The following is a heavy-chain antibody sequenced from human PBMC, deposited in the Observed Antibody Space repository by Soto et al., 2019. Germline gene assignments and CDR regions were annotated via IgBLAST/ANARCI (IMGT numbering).Heavy chain of an antibody. CDR1: GYTFIDYD. J-gene: IGHJ4*02. D-gene: IGHD6-13*01. CDR2: MNPNTGNT. CDR3: ARGFSSYSDH. V-gene: IGHV1-8*01. Sequence: QVLLVQSGAEVKKPGASVKVSCEASGYTFIDYDINWVRQAAGHGLEWMGWMNPNTGNTDYAQKLQGRLTLTMDTSINTAYMELKGLTSEDTAVYYCARGFSSYSDHWAQGTLVSVSS.